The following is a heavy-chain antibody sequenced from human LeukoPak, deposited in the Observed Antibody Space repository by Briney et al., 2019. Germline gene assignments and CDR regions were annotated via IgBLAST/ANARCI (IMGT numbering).Heavy chain of an antibody. CDR2: IYHSGST. D-gene: IGHD3-10*01. Sequence: SETLSLTCTVSGGSINNYYWSWIRQPPGKGLEWIGYIYHSGSTTYNPSLKSRVTISVDTSKNQFSLKLSSVTAADTAIYYCAGTYYYGSGRYFDYWGQGTLVTVSS. CDR1: GGSINNYY. CDR3: AGTYYYGSGRYFDY. V-gene: IGHV4-59*01. J-gene: IGHJ4*02.